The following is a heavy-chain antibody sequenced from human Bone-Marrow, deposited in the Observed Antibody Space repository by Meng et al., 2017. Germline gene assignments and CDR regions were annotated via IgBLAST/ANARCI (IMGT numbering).Heavy chain of an antibody. CDR3: ARVSLQATIAAAGVVWFDP. CDR1: GDSISSGDYY. J-gene: IGHJ5*02. V-gene: IGHV4-30-4*01. D-gene: IGHD6-13*01. Sequence: QVQLQESGPGLVKPSQTLSLTCSVAGDSISSGDYYWSWIRQPPGKGLEWIGEIYHSGSTNYNPSLKSRVTISVDKSKNQFSLKLSSVTAADTAVYYCARVSLQATIAAAGVVWFDPWGQGTLVTVSS. CDR2: IYHSGST.